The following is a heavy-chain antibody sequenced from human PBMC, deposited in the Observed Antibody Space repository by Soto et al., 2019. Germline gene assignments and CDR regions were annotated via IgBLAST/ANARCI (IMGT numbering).Heavy chain of an antibody. CDR3: ARTGWPQSSYYFDY. CDR1: GFSFMLFW. V-gene: IGHV3-7*03. Sequence: GXSLXLSXXXSGFSFMLFWMSWVRQTPGKGLEWVANINEDGSEKFFADSVKGRFTISRDNAKNSLSLQMNSLTADDTAVYYCARTGWPQSSYYFDYWGQGTLVTVSS. J-gene: IGHJ4*02. D-gene: IGHD3-16*01. CDR2: INEDGSEK.